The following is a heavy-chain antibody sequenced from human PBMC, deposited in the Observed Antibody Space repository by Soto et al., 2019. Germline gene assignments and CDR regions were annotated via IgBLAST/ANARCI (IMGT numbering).Heavy chain of an antibody. Sequence: SETLSLPCTVSGSSNSNYYRTWIRQTPGKGLEWIGYIYDSGDTYYNPSLRSRVTISDHTSKNQFSLKLSSISAADTAVYYCAREADPFFCSGISCYGGWFDPWGRGTLVTVSS. CDR1: GSSNSNYY. CDR3: AREADPFFCSGISCYGGWFDP. J-gene: IGHJ5*02. D-gene: IGHD2-15*01. V-gene: IGHV4-59*01. CDR2: IYDSGDT.